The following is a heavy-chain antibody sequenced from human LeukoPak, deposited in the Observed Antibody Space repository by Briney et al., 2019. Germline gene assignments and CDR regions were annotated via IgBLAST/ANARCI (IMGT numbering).Heavy chain of an antibody. CDR1: GYTFTSYD. CDR3: ATRAHPYYYDSSTYNWFDL. CDR2: MNPNSGNT. Sequence: GASVKVSCKASGYTFTSYDINWVRQATGQGLEWMGWMNPNSGNTGYAQKFQGRVTMTRNTSISTAYMELSSLRSEDTAVYYCATRAHPYYYDSSTYNWFDLWGQGTLVTVSS. D-gene: IGHD3-22*01. J-gene: IGHJ5*02. V-gene: IGHV1-8*01.